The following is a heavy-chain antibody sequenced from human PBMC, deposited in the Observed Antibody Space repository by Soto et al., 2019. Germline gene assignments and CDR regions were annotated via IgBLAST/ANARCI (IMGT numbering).Heavy chain of an antibody. CDR2: INHSGST. Sequence: PSETLSLTCAVYGGSFSGYYWSWIRQPPGKGLEWIGEINHSGSTNYNPSLKSRVTISVDTSKNQFSLKLSSVTAADTAVYYCAEGLELSYWGQGTLVTVSS. D-gene: IGHD1-7*01. CDR3: AEGLELSY. V-gene: IGHV4-34*01. CDR1: GGSFSGYY. J-gene: IGHJ4*02.